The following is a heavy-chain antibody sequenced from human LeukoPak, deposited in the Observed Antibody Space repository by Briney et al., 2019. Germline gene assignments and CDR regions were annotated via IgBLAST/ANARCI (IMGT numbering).Heavy chain of an antibody. CDR2: ISGSGGRT. Sequence: GGSLRLSCTTSGFNFGAYWMGWVRQAPGKGLEWVSAISGSGGRTYYADSVKGRFTISRDNSKNTLYLQMNSLRAEDTAIYNCAKGPLIEVAGTTWDYWGQGTLVTVSS. D-gene: IGHD6-19*01. V-gene: IGHV3-23*01. J-gene: IGHJ4*02. CDR1: GFNFGAYW. CDR3: AKGPLIEVAGTTWDY.